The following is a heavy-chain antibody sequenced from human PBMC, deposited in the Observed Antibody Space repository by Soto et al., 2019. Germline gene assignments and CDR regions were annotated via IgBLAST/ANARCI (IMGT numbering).Heavy chain of an antibody. V-gene: IGHV1-2*02. Sequence: ASVKVSCKASGYTFTGYYMHCVRQAPGQGLEWMGWINPNSGGTNYAQKFQGRVTMARDTSISTAYMELSRLRSDDTAVYYCARDLDCSSTSCYLGWFDPWGQGTLVTVSS. CDR1: GYTFTGYY. CDR2: INPNSGGT. CDR3: ARDLDCSSTSCYLGWFDP. D-gene: IGHD2-2*01. J-gene: IGHJ5*02.